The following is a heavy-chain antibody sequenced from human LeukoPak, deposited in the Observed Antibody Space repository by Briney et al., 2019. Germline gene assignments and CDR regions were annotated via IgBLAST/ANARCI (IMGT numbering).Heavy chain of an antibody. V-gene: IGHV3-74*01. CDR2: INSDGGST. J-gene: IGHJ4*02. CDR1: GFTFSSYW. D-gene: IGHD6-19*01. Sequence: GGSLRLSCAASGFTFSSYWMHWVRQVPGKGLVWVSRINSDGGSTSYADSVKGRFTISRDNAKNTLYLQMNSLRAEDTAVYYCARATQWLVSPFDYWGQGTLVTVSS. CDR3: ARATQWLVSPFDY.